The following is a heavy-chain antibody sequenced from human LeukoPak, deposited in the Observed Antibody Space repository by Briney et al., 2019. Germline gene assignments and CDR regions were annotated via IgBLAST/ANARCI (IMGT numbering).Heavy chain of an antibody. D-gene: IGHD6-19*01. CDR3: ARDHGYSSGWYNVY. Sequence: QAGGSLRLSCAASGFTVSSNYMSWVRQAPGKGLEWVSVIYSGGSTYYADSVKGRFTISRDNSKNTLYLQMNSLRAEDTAVYYCARDHGYSSGWYNVYWGQGTLVTVSS. J-gene: IGHJ4*02. V-gene: IGHV3-66*01. CDR1: GFTVSSNY. CDR2: IYSGGST.